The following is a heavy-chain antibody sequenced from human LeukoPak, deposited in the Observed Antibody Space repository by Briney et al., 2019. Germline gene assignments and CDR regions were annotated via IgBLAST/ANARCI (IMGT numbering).Heavy chain of an antibody. Sequence: SETLSLTCTVSGGSISSGGYYWSWIRQHPGKGLEWIGYIYYSGSTYYNPSLKSRVTISVDTSKNQFSLKLSSVTAADTAVYYCARDGSGRSFPLWGQGTLVTVSS. V-gene: IGHV4-31*03. CDR1: GGSISSGGYY. D-gene: IGHD6-19*01. J-gene: IGHJ4*02. CDR3: ARDGSGRSFPL. CDR2: IYYSGST.